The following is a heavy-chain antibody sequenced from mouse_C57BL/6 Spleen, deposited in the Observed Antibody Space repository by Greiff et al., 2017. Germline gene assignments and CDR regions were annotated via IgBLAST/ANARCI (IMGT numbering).Heavy chain of an antibody. Sequence: VQLQQSGAELMKPGASVKLSCKATGYTFTGYWIEWVKQRPGPGLEWIGEILPGSGSTNYNEKFKGKATFTADPSSNTDYMQLSSLATEDSAIYCCARGGLRTNYYAMDDWGQGTSVTVSS. D-gene: IGHD2-2*01. CDR3: ARGGLRTNYYAMDD. V-gene: IGHV1-9*01. J-gene: IGHJ4*01. CDR1: GYTFTGYW. CDR2: ILPGSGST.